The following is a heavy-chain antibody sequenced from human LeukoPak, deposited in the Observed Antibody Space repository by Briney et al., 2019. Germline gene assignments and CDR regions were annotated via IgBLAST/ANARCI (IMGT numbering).Heavy chain of an antibody. D-gene: IGHD3-10*01. J-gene: IGHJ4*01. CDR2: IYTSGDT. Sequence: TASETLSLTCTVSGGSVTRGAYSWTWIRQPVGKGLEWIGRIYTSGDTKYNPSLKSRVTILVGASNNQFSLKLTSVTAADTAVYYCASGDYGAGSPVMRYWGHGTLVIVSS. CDR1: GGSVTRGAYS. CDR3: ASGDYGAGSPVMRY. V-gene: IGHV4-61*02.